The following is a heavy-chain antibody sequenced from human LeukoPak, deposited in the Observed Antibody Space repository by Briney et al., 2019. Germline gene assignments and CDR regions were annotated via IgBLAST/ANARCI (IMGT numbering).Heavy chain of an antibody. Sequence: SQTLSLTCAVSGGSISSGGYYWSWIRQPPGKGLEWIGEINHSGSTNYNPSLKSRVTISVDTSKNQFSLKLSSVTAADTAVYYCARADYGGGQFDYWGQGTLVTASS. J-gene: IGHJ4*02. CDR3: ARADYGGGQFDY. CDR2: INHSGST. CDR1: GGSISSGGYY. V-gene: IGHV4-30-2*01. D-gene: IGHD4-23*01.